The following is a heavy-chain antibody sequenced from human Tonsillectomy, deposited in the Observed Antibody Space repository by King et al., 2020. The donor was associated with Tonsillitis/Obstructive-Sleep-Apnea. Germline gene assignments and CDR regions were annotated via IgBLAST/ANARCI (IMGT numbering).Heavy chain of an antibody. CDR3: ARDLPLWDLDY. V-gene: IGHV6-1*01. Sequence: VQLQQSGPGLVKPSQSLSLTCAISGDSVSNNSASLNWIRPSPSKGLGWLGRKYYRAKWYNDYAISVKSRININPDTSKNQFSLQLNSVTPEDTAVYYCARDLPLWDLDYWGRGTLVTVSS. J-gene: IGHJ4*02. CDR1: GDSVSNNSAS. CDR2: KYYRAKWYN. D-gene: IGHD3-16*01.